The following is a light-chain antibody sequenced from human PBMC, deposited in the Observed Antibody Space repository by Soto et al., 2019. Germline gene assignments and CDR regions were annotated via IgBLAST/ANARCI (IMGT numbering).Light chain of an antibody. CDR1: SNDVGGYNY. J-gene: IGLJ1*01. V-gene: IGLV2-14*03. Sequence: QSALTQPASVSASPGQSITISCTGTSNDVGGYNYVSWYQQHPGKVPKLIIYEVNNRPSGVSDRFSGSKSGKTASLTISGLLADDEADYYCSSFTSDSTYVFGTGTKVTV. CDR2: EVN. CDR3: SSFTSDSTYV.